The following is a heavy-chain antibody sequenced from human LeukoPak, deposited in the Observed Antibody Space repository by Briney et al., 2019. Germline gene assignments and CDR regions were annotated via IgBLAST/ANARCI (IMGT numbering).Heavy chain of an antibody. CDR3: ARHQGY. Sequence: SDTVSLTCAVYGGSFRGYYWIWIRQPPGKGLEGIGEINHSGSTNYNPSLKSRVTISVDTSKNQFSLKLTSVTAADTAVYYCARHQGYWGQGTLVTVSS. CDR2: INHSGST. J-gene: IGHJ4*02. CDR1: GGSFRGYY. V-gene: IGHV4-34*01.